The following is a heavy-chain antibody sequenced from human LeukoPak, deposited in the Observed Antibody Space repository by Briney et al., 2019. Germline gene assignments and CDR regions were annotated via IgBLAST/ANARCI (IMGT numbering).Heavy chain of an antibody. Sequence: PGGSLRLSCAASGFTFSSYWMHWVRQAPGKGLVRVSRINSEGRSTNYADSVKGRLTISRDNAKNNLYLQTNSLGADDTAVYYCARGYSSSKRVSDPYYFDYWGQGTLVTVSS. D-gene: IGHD6-6*01. CDR2: INSEGRST. J-gene: IGHJ4*02. CDR1: GFTFSSYW. V-gene: IGHV3-74*01. CDR3: ARGYSSSKRVSDPYYFDY.